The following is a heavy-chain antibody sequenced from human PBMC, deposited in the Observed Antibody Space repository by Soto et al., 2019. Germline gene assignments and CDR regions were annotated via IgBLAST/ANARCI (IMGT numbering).Heavy chain of an antibody. CDR1: GGTFSSYA. V-gene: IGHV1-69*06. CDR2: IIPIFGTA. CDR3: ASPTREWLPPARDYYYGMDV. Sequence: QVQLVQSGAEVKKPGSSVKVSCKASGGTFSSYAISWVRQAPGQGLEWMGGIIPIFGTANYAQQFQGRVTIPADKCTSTAYRELSSLRSEDTAVYYCASPTREWLPPARDYYYGMDVWGQGTTVTVSS. J-gene: IGHJ6*02. D-gene: IGHD3-3*01.